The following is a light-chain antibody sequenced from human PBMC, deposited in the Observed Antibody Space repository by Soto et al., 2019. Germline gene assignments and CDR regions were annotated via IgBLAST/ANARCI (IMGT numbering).Light chain of an antibody. CDR2: DVS. Sequence: QSVLTQPASGSGSPGQPITISCTGTSSDVGSFDSVAWYQHNPGKPPKLMIYDVSNRPSGVSSRFSGSKSGNTASLSISGLQTEDEANYYCSSFTTSSTLVFGTGTKVTVL. J-gene: IGLJ1*01. CDR3: SSFTTSSTLV. CDR1: SSDVGSFDS. V-gene: IGLV2-14*01.